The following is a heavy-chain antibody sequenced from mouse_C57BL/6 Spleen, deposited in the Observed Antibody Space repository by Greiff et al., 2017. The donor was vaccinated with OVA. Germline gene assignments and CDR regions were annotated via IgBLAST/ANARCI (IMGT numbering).Heavy chain of an antibody. CDR1: GYTFTSYW. D-gene: IGHD1-1*01. Sequence: QVQLQQPGAELVRPGSSVKLSCKASGYTFTSYWMDWVKQRPGQGLEWIGNIYPSDSETHYNQKFKDKATLTVDKSSSTAYMQLSSLTSEDSAVYYCAREAGYYYGSSFYYFDYWGQGTTLTVSS. V-gene: IGHV1-61*01. CDR3: AREAGYYYGSSFYYFDY. CDR2: IYPSDSET. J-gene: IGHJ2*01.